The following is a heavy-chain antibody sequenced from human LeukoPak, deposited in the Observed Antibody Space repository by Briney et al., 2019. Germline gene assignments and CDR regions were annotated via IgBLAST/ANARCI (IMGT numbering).Heavy chain of an antibody. CDR2: ISSGGDIM. V-gene: IGHV3-11*01. CDR3: AANLIGAGEYFQQ. J-gene: IGHJ1*01. CDR1: GLRFSDYY. D-gene: IGHD2/OR15-2a*01. Sequence: GGSLRLSCAASGLRFSDYYVSWIRQAPGKGLQWVSYISSGGDIMHYADSVKGRFTSSRDNAKNSGYLEMNSLGAEDTAVYYCAANLIGAGEYFQQWGQGTLVTVSS.